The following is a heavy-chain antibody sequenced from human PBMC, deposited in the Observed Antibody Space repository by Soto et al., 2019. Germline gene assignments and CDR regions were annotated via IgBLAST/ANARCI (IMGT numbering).Heavy chain of an antibody. Sequence: QITLKESGPTLVKPTQTLTLTCTFSGFSLSTSGVGVGWVRQPPGKALEWLALFYSNGDKRYSPSLKSRLTISKDPSKNQVVLSMTNLDPVNTATYYCAHIPVAGTWYFDLWGRGTLVSVSS. CDR3: AHIPVAGTWYFDL. CDR1: GFSLSTSGVG. D-gene: IGHD6-19*01. J-gene: IGHJ2*01. CDR2: FYSNGDK. V-gene: IGHV2-5*01.